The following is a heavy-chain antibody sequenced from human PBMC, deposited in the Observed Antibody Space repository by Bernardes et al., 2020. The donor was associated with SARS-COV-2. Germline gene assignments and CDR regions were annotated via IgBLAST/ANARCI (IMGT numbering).Heavy chain of an antibody. Sequence: GGSLRLSRAASGFTFSSFWMTWVRQAPGKGLEWVANIKEEGSEKYYVDSVKGRFTISRDNAEKSLYLQMNSLRAEDTAVYYCARLVTTNYYYYYGMDVWGQGTTVTVSS. D-gene: IGHD6-6*01. V-gene: IGHV3-7*03. CDR2: IKEEGSEK. J-gene: IGHJ6*02. CDR1: GFTFSSFW. CDR3: ARLVTTNYYYYYGMDV.